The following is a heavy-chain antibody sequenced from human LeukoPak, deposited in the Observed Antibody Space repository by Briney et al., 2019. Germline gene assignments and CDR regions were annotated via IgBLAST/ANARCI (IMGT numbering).Heavy chain of an antibody. CDR1: GGSISSCY. D-gene: IGHD2-15*01. Sequence: SETQSLTCTVSGGSISSCYWGWIRQSAGNGLEWIGRIYTSGSTNYNPSLKSRVTMSVDTSKNQFSLKLSSVTAADTAVYYCARDSTIGYCSGGSCYSTSYFDYWGQGTLVTVSS. CDR3: ARDSTIGYCSGGSCYSTSYFDY. CDR2: IYTSGST. J-gene: IGHJ4*02. V-gene: IGHV4-4*07.